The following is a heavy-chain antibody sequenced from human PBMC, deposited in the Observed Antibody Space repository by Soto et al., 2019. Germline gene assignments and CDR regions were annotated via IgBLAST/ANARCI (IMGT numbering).Heavy chain of an antibody. V-gene: IGHV3-9*01. Sequence: HPGGSLRLSCAASGFTFDDYAMHWVRQAPGKGLEWVSGISWNSGSIGYADSVKGRFTISRDNAKNSLYLQMNSLRAEDTALYYCAKSDQLLSTYYYGMDVWGQGTTVTVSS. CDR3: AKSDQLLSTYYYGMDV. J-gene: IGHJ6*02. CDR1: GFTFDDYA. D-gene: IGHD2-2*01. CDR2: ISWNSGSI.